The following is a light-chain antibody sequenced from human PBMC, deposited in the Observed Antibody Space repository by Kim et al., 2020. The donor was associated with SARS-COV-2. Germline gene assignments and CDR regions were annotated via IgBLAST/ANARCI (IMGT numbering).Light chain of an antibody. V-gene: IGKV3-15*01. Sequence: IVMTQSPATLSVSPGERATLSCRASQSVSNSLAWYQQKPGQAPRLLIYGASTRATGIPARFSGSGSRTEFTLTISSLQSEDSAVYYCQQYNNWPGTFGQGTKVDIK. CDR2: GAS. CDR1: QSVSNS. CDR3: QQYNNWPGT. J-gene: IGKJ1*01.